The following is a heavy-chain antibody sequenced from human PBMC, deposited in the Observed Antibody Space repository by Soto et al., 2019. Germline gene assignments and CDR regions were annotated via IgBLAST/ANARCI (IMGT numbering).Heavy chain of an antibody. V-gene: IGHV5-51*01. CDR2: IYPGDSDT. Sequence: GESLKISCKGSGYSFTSYWIGWVRQMPGKGLEWMGIIYPGDSDTRYSPSFQGQVTISADKSISTAYLQWSSLKASDTAMYYCGRQKEVDGNQYYYYGMDVWAQRTTVTFSS. D-gene: IGHD6-19*01. CDR1: GYSFTSYW. J-gene: IGHJ6*02. CDR3: GRQKEVDGNQYYYYGMDV.